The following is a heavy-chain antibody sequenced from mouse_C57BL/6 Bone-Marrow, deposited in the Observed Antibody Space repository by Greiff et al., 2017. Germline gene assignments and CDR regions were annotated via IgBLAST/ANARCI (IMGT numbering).Heavy chain of an antibody. D-gene: IGHD1-1*01. V-gene: IGHV2-2*01. CDR3: ARKNYGPYYYAMDY. J-gene: IGHJ4*01. Sequence: QVHVKQSGPGLVQPSQSLSITCTVSGFSLTSYGVHWVRQSPGKGLEWLGVIWSGGSTDYNAAFISRLSISKDNSKSQVFFKMNSLQADDTAIYXCARKNYGPYYYAMDYWGQGTSVTVSS. CDR1: GFSLTSYG. CDR2: IWSGGST.